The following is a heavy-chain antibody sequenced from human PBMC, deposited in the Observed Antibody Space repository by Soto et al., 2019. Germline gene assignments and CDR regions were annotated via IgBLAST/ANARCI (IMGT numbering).Heavy chain of an antibody. CDR3: AKGRETTSIFDY. CDR1: GFTFSIDA. J-gene: IGHJ4*02. D-gene: IGHD4-17*01. V-gene: IGHV3-23*01. Sequence: GGSLRLSWVASGFTFSIDAMSWVRKAPGKGLEWVSLIRGSGDFTEYAGSVKGRFTISRDNSKNTVSLQMNSLRADDTAVYYCAKGRETTSIFDYWGQGILVTVSS. CDR2: IRGSGDFT.